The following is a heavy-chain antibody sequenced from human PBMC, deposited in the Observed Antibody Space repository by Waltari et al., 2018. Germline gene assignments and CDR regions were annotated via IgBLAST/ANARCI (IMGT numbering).Heavy chain of an antibody. J-gene: IGHJ4*02. CDR2: ISYDGSNK. V-gene: IGHV3-30-3*01. Sequence: QVQLVESGGGVVQPGRSLRLSCAASGFTFSSYAMHWVRQAPGKGLEWVAVISYDGSNKYYADSVKGRFTISKDNARNSLYLQMNSLTAEDTAVYYCTRDQKWGQGTLVTVS. CDR1: GFTFSSYA. CDR3: TRDQK.